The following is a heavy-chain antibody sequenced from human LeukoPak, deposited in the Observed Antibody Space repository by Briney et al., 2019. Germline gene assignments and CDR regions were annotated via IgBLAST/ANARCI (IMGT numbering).Heavy chain of an antibody. D-gene: IGHD3-10*01. Sequence: GGSLRLSCAASGFTFSSYWMSWVRQAPGKGLEWVANIKQDGSGKYYVDSVKGRFTISRDNAKNSRYLQMKSLRAEDTAGDYCARVGVGGAGRDYFDYWGQGTLVTVSS. J-gene: IGHJ4*02. CDR1: GFTFSSYW. CDR2: IKQDGSGK. V-gene: IGHV3-7*01. CDR3: ARVGVGGAGRDYFDY.